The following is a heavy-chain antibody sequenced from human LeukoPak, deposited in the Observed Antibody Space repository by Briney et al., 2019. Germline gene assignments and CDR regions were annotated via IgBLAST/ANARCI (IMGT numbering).Heavy chain of an antibody. D-gene: IGHD2-15*01. CDR2: INPSSAAT. J-gene: IGHJ4*02. Sequence: GASVKVSCKASGYSFTGYSIHWWREAPGQGLEWMGWINPSSAATHYPEKFQGRVTMTRDTSISTVYVELCRLTTDDTAFFYCARDIGPGAVFDYWGQGTLVPVSS. CDR3: ARDIGPGAVFDY. CDR1: GYSFTGYS. V-gene: IGHV1-2*02.